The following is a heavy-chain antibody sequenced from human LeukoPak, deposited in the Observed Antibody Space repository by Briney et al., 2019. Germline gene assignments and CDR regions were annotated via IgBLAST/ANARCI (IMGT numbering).Heavy chain of an antibody. J-gene: IGHJ4*02. D-gene: IGHD3-10*01. CDR2: IYTSGST. Sequence: SETLSLTCTVSGGSISSGSYYWSWIRQPAGKGLEWIGRIYTSGSTNYNPFLKSRVTISVDTSKNQFSLKLSSVTAADTAVYYCASSLWFGELWEDYWGQGTLVTVSS. CDR1: GGSISSGSYY. CDR3: ASSLWFGELWEDY. V-gene: IGHV4-61*02.